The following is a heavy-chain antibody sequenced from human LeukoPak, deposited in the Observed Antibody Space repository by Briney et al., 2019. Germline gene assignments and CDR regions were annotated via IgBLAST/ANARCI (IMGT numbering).Heavy chain of an antibody. CDR2: INSDGSST. CDR1: GYTFTSYY. CDR3: ARSDSGYYHGTDY. J-gene: IGHJ4*02. V-gene: IGHV3-74*01. D-gene: IGHD3-22*01. Sequence: SCKASGYTFTSYYMHWVRQAPGKGLVWVSRINSDGSSTSYADSVKGRFTISRDNAKNTLYLQMNSLRAEDTAVYYCARSDSGYYHGTDYWGQGTLVTVSS.